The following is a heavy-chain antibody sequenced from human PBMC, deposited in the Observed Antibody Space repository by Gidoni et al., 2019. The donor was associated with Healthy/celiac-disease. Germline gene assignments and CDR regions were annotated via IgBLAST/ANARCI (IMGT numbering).Heavy chain of an antibody. CDR2: IYYSGST. CDR3: ARAQYCSGGSCSNWFDP. J-gene: IGHJ5*02. Sequence: QVQLQESGPGLVQPSQTLSLTCTVSGGSISSGGYYWSWIRQHPGKGLEWIGYIYYSGSTYYNPSLKSRVTISVDTSKNQFSLKLSSVTAADTAVYYCARAQYCSGGSCSNWFDPWGQGTLVTVSS. CDR1: GGSISSGGYY. D-gene: IGHD2-15*01. V-gene: IGHV4-31*03.